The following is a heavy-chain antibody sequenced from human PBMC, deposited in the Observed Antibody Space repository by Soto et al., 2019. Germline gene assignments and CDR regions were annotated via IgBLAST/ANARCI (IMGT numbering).Heavy chain of an antibody. CDR2: MNPNSGNT. J-gene: IGHJ5*02. V-gene: IGHV1-8*01. D-gene: IGHD6-19*01. CDR1: GYTFTSYD. CDR3: ARDPGYSSGWYGGADWFDP. Sequence: QVQLVQSGAEVKKPGASVKVSCKASGYTFTSYDINWVRQAPGQGLEWMGWMNPNSGNTGYAQKFQGRVTMTRNTSISTAYMELSSLRSEDTAVYYCARDPGYSSGWYGGADWFDPWGQGTLVTVSS.